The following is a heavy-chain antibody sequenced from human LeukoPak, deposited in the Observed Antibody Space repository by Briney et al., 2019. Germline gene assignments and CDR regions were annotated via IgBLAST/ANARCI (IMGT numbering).Heavy chain of an antibody. CDR3: ARDRDIVVVPAARNAFDI. V-gene: IGHV3-21*01. J-gene: IGHJ3*02. D-gene: IGHD2-2*01. CDR1: GFTFSIYS. CDR2: ISSSSSYI. Sequence: GGCLRLSCAASGFTFSIYSMNWVRQAPGKGLEWVSSISSSSSYIYYADSVKGRFTISRDNAKNSLYLQMNSLRAEDTAVYYCARDRDIVVVPAARNAFDIWGQGTMVTVSS.